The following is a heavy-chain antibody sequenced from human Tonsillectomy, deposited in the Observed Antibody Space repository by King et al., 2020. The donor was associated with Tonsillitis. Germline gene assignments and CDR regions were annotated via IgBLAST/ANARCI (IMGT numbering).Heavy chain of an antibody. D-gene: IGHD3-10*01. CDR2: IYSGGSNT. CDR1: GFTFSNYA. CDR3: AKDWNYYGSGSYHFLDY. V-gene: IGHV3-23*03. J-gene: IGHJ4*02. Sequence: VQLVESGGGLVQPRGSLRLSCAASGFTFSNYAMSWVRQAPGKGLEWVSIIYSGGSNTYYADSVKGRFTISRDNSKNTLYLQMNSLRAEDTAVYYCAKDWNYYGSGSYHFLDYWGQGTLVTVSS.